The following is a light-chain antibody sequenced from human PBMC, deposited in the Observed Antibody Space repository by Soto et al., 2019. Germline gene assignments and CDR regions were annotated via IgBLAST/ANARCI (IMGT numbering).Light chain of an antibody. V-gene: IGLV3-21*04. Sequence: SYELTQPPSVSVAPGKTARITCGGNNIGSKSVHWYQQKPGQAPVLVIYYDSDRPSGIPERFSGSNSGNTATLTISRVEAGDEADYYCQVWDSSSVVFGGGTKATVL. CDR1: NIGSKS. CDR3: QVWDSSSVV. J-gene: IGLJ2*01. CDR2: YDS.